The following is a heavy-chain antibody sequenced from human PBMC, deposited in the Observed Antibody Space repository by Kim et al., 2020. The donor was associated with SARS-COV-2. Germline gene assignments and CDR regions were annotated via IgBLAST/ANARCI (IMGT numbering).Heavy chain of an antibody. D-gene: IGHD2-8*01. CDR3: ARVYCTNGVCYRPFDY. Sequence: KVQGRVTLTRNTSASAAYMELSSLRSEDTAVYYCARVYCTNGVCYRPFDYWGQGTLVTVSS. V-gene: IGHV1-3*01. J-gene: IGHJ4*02.